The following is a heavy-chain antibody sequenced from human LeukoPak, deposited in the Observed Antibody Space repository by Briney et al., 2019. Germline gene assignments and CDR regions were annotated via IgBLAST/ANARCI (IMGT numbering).Heavy chain of an antibody. CDR3: AAKANWGDDY. D-gene: IGHD7-27*01. CDR1: GGSISSYY. Sequence: KASETLSLTCTVSGGSISSYYWSWIRQPAGKGLEWIGRIYTSGSTNYNPSLKSRVTISVDTSKNQFSLKLSSVTAADTAVYYCAAKANWGDDYWGQGTLVTVSS. J-gene: IGHJ4*02. V-gene: IGHV4-4*07. CDR2: IYTSGST.